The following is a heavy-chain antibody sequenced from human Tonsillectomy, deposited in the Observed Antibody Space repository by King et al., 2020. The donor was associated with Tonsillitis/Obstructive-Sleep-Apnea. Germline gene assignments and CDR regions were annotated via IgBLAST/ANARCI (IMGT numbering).Heavy chain of an antibody. Sequence: VQLVESGGGVVQPGRSLRLSCAASGFTFSSYGMHWVRQAPGKGLEWVAIIWSDGSKKYYADSVKGRFTISRDNSKNTLYLQMNSLRAEDTAVYFCATVHDRSIYTPDNDYYGMDGWSQGTTVTV. CDR2: IWSDGSKK. CDR1: GFTFSSYG. V-gene: IGHV3-33*01. J-gene: IGHJ6*02. CDR3: ATVHDRSIYTPDNDYYGMDG. D-gene: IGHD2-2*02.